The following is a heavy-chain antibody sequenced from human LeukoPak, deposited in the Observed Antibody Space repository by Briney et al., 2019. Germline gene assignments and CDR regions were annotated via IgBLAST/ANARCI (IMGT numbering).Heavy chain of an antibody. J-gene: IGHJ6*02. D-gene: IGHD3-16*01. CDR3: ARSKQFGGVSYYYYYGMDV. V-gene: IGHV3-30-3*01. Sequence: GGSLRLPCAASGFTFSSYAMHWVRQAPGKGLEWVAVISYDGSNKYYADSVKGRFTISRDNSKNTLYLQMNSLRAEDTAVYYCARSKQFGGVSYYYYYGMDVWGQGTTVTVSS. CDR2: ISYDGSNK. CDR1: GFTFSSYA.